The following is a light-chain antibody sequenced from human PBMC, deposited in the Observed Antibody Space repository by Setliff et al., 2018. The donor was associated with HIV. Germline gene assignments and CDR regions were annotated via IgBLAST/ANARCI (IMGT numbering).Light chain of an antibody. V-gene: IGLV2-14*02. Sequence: QSVLTQPASVSGSPGQSITISCTGTFSDVGNYNLVSWYQHYPGKAPKLMISDVSNGPSGVSNRFSGSKSGNTASLTISGLQAEDEADYYCSSYTSSTPLYVFGTGTKVTV. CDR3: SSYTSSTPLYV. J-gene: IGLJ1*01. CDR1: FSDVGNYNL. CDR2: DVS.